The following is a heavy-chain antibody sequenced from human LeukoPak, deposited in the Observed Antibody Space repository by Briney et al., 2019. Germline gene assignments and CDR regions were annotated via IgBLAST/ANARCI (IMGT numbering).Heavy chain of an antibody. Sequence: GGSLRLSCAASGFTVSSNYMSWVRQAPGKGLEWVSVIYSGGSTYYADSVKGRFTISRDNAKNSLYLQMNSLRAEDTAVYYCAKDSGAVAGPFDYWGQGTLVTVSS. CDR1: GFTVSSNY. CDR2: IYSGGST. D-gene: IGHD6-19*01. J-gene: IGHJ4*02. V-gene: IGHV3-66*01. CDR3: AKDSGAVAGPFDY.